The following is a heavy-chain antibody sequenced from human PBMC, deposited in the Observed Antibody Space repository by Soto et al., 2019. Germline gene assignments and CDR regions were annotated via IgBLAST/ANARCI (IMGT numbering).Heavy chain of an antibody. J-gene: IGHJ5*02. CDR1: GYTFTSYA. Sequence: GASVKVSCKASGYTFTSYAMHWVRQAPGQRLEWMGWINAGNGNTKYSQKFQGRVTITRDTSASTAYMELSSLRSEDTAVYYCARDRQQINWFDPWGQGTLVTVYS. CDR2: INAGNGNT. CDR3: ARDRQQINWFDP. V-gene: IGHV1-3*01. D-gene: IGHD6-13*01.